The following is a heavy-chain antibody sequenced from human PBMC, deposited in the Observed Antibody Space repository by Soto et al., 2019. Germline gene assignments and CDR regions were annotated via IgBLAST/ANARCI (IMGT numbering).Heavy chain of an antibody. CDR1: GGTFSNYA. Sequence: QVQLVQSGAEVKKPGSSVKVSCKASGGTFSNYAISWVRQAPGQGLEWMGGITPFFGTANYAQKFQGRVTITADESMSTAYMELSRLRSEDTGVYYCAQTLGLAVAGPGRFDLWGRGTLVTVSS. V-gene: IGHV1-69*12. D-gene: IGHD6-19*01. CDR2: ITPFFGTA. CDR3: AQTLGLAVAGPGRFDL. J-gene: IGHJ2*01.